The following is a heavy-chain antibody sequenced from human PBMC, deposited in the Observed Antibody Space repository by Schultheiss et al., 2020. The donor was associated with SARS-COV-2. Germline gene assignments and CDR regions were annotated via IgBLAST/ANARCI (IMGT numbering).Heavy chain of an antibody. Sequence: GESLKISCAASGFTFSSYSMNWVRQAPGKGLEWVLYISSSSSTIYYADSVKGRFTISRDNAKNSLYLQMNSLRAEDTAVYYCASSGITGTNDAFDIWGQGTMVTVSS. V-gene: IGHV3-48*01. D-gene: IGHD1-7*01. CDR3: ASSGITGTNDAFDI. CDR1: GFTFSSYS. CDR2: ISSSSSTI. J-gene: IGHJ3*02.